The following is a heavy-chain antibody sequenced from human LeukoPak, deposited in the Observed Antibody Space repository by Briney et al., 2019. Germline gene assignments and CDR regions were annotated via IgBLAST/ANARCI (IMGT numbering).Heavy chain of an antibody. CDR3: AKDQTGLRYYYYYGMDV. V-gene: IGHV3-23*01. CDR1: GFTFSSYE. CDR2: ISGSGGST. Sequence: PGGSLRLSCAASGFTFSSYEMNWVRQAPGKGLEWVSAISGSGGSTYYADSVKGRFTISRDNSKNTLYLQMNSLRAEDTAVYYCAKDQTGLRYYYYYGMDVWGQGTTVTVSS. J-gene: IGHJ6*02.